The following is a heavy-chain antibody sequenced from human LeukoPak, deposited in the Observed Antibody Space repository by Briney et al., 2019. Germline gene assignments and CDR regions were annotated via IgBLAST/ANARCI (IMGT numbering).Heavy chain of an antibody. CDR2: IYTSGST. V-gene: IGHV4-61*02. CDR3: ARGSDYVPPSRAFDY. Sequence: SQTLSLTCTVSGGPISSGSYYWSWIRQPAGKGLEWIGRIYTSGSTNYNPSLKSRVTISVDTSKNQFSLKLSSVTAADTPVYYCARGSDYVPPSRAFDYWGQGTLVTVSS. CDR1: GGPISSGSYY. J-gene: IGHJ4*02. D-gene: IGHD3-16*01.